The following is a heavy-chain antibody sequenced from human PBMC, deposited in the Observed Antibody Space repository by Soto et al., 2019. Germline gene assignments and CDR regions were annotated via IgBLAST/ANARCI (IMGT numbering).Heavy chain of an antibody. J-gene: IGHJ4*02. CDR2: IYHSVST. Sequence: VQLQESGPGLVKPSGTLSLPCAVSGVSISSSNWWSGARQPPGEGLEWIEEIYHSVSTNYNPSRKSRVTITVDRSKSQCSRKLSSVTAADTAVYYCASLPGVVVTADDYWGQGTLVTVSS. V-gene: IGHV4-4*02. D-gene: IGHD2-21*02. CDR3: ASLPGVVVTADDY. CDR1: GVSISSSNW.